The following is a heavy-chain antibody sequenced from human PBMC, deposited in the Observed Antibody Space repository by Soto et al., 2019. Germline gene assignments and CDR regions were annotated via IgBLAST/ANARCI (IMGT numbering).Heavy chain of an antibody. V-gene: IGHV4-59*01. Sequence: QVQLQESGPGLVKPSETLSLTCTVSGGSISSYYWSWIRQPPGKGLEWIGYIYYSGSTNYNPSLKSRVTISVDTSKNQFSLKLSSVTAADTAVYYCARPFGYGDYGVGAFDIWGQGTMVTVSS. CDR1: GGSISSYY. D-gene: IGHD4-17*01. CDR3: ARPFGYGDYGVGAFDI. J-gene: IGHJ3*02. CDR2: IYYSGST.